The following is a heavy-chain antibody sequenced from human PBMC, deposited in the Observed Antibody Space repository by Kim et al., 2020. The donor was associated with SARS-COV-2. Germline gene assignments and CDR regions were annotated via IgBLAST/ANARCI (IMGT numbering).Heavy chain of an antibody. J-gene: IGHJ6*02. Sequence: GGSLRLSCAASGFSFDDYAIHWVRQAPGKGLEWVSLISGDGGSTHYAGSVKGRFTISRDNGRNSVFLQMNSLRSEDTALYYCSKCANRKYNYGYYYGLDVWGQGTTVTVSS. CDR2: ISGDGGST. V-gene: IGHV3-43*02. D-gene: IGHD5-18*01. CDR1: GFSFDDYA. CDR3: SKCANRKYNYGYYYGLDV.